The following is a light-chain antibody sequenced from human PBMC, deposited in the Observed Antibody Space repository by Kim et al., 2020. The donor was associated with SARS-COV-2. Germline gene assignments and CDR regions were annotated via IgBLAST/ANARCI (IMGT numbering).Light chain of an antibody. CDR1: NNNADNQE. V-gene: IGLV10-54*04. Sequence: RPTATLTWTGNNNNADNQEAAWLQQHQGHPPKLLSYRNNTRPSGISERFSASRSGDTASLTITGLQPEDETDYYCSAWDSSLNAWVFGGGTQLTVL. CDR2: RNN. CDR3: SAWDSSLNAWV. J-gene: IGLJ3*02.